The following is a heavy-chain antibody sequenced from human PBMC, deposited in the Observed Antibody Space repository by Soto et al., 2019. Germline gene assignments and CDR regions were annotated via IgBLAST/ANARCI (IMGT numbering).Heavy chain of an antibody. CDR3: ARAKRVAARSEVPYYYYYGMDV. CDR2: INPNSGGT. CDR1: GYTFTGYY. J-gene: IGHJ6*02. Sequence: ASVKVSCKASGYTFTGYYMHWVRQAPGQGLEWMGWINPNSGGTNYAQKFQGWVTMTRDTSISTAYMELSRLRSDDTAVYYCARAKRVAARSEVPYYYYYGMDVWGQGTTVTVSS. V-gene: IGHV1-2*04. D-gene: IGHD6-6*01.